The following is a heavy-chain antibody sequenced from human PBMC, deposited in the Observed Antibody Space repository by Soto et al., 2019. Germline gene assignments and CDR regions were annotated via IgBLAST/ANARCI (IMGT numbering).Heavy chain of an antibody. D-gene: IGHD3-10*01. Sequence: QVELVQSGVEVKKPGASVKVSCKASGYTFTNHXLSWVRQAPGQGLEWMGWISASNGDTNYAQKFLGRVTVTTDTSTSIGYMEVRSLKSEDTAVYYCARMVRGSKIDHYYYMDVWGKGTTVIVSS. CDR2: ISASNGDT. CDR3: ARMVRGSKIDHYYYMDV. CDR1: GYTFTNHX. V-gene: IGHV1-18*04. J-gene: IGHJ6*03.